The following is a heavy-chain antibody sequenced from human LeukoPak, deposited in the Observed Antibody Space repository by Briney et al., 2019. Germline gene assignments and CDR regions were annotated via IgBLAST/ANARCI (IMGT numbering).Heavy chain of an antibody. Sequence: ASVKVSCKASGYTFTSYGISWVRQAPGQGLEWMGWISAYNGNTNYAQKLQGRVTMTTDPSTSTAYMELRSLRSDDTAVYYCAILGYCSGGSCYSFDYWGQGTLVTVSS. CDR2: ISAYNGNT. CDR3: AILGYCSGGSCYSFDY. V-gene: IGHV1-18*01. D-gene: IGHD2-15*01. CDR1: GYTFTSYG. J-gene: IGHJ4*02.